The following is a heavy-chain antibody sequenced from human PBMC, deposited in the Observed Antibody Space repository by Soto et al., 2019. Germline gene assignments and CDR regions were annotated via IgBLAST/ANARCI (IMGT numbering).Heavy chain of an antibody. CDR2: ISYDGSNK. CDR3: AKEGHHYEILTGYRSYYGMDV. D-gene: IGHD3-9*01. CDR1: GFTFSSYG. J-gene: IGHJ6*02. Sequence: QVQLVESGGGVVQPGRSLRLSCAASGFTFSSYGMHWVRQAPGKGLEWVAVISYDGSNKYYADSVKGRFTISRDNSKNTLYLQMNSLRAEDKAVYYCAKEGHHYEILTGYRSYYGMDVWGQGTTVTVSS. V-gene: IGHV3-30*18.